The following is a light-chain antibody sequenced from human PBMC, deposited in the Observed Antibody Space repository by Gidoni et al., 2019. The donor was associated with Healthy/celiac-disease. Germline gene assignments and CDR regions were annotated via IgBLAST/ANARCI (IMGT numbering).Light chain of an antibody. Sequence: ESVLTQSPGTLSLSPGERATLSCRASQSVSSSYLAWYRQKPGQAPRLLIYGASSRATGLPDRFSGSGSGTAFTLTIRRLEPADFAVYYCQQYGSSPTFGQGTKVEIK. CDR2: GAS. V-gene: IGKV3-20*01. CDR3: QQYGSSPT. J-gene: IGKJ1*01. CDR1: QSVSSSY.